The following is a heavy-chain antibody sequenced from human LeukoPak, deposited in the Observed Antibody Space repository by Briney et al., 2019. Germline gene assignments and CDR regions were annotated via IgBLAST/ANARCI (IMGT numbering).Heavy chain of an antibody. D-gene: IGHD1-26*01. CDR2: IIPIFGTA. CDR1: GGTFSSYA. J-gene: IGHJ4*02. CDR3: ARAGELGQLGRSGSYLY. Sequence: SVKVSCKASGGTFSSYAISWLRQAPGQGLEWMGGIIPIFGTANYAQKFQGRVTITTDESTSTAYMELSSLRSEATAVYYCARAGELGQLGRSGSYLYWGQGTLVTVSS. V-gene: IGHV1-69*05.